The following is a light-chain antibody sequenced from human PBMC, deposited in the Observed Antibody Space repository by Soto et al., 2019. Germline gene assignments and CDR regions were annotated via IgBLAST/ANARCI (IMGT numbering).Light chain of an antibody. Sequence: EIVLTQSPGTLSLSPGERATLSCRASQSISNSYLAWYQQKPGQAPRLLIYGASSRATGIPDRFSGSGSGTDFTLTISRLDPEDFAVYYCQQYGSSPLTFGQGTKVDIK. CDR1: QSISNSY. J-gene: IGKJ1*01. V-gene: IGKV3-20*01. CDR2: GAS. CDR3: QQYGSSPLT.